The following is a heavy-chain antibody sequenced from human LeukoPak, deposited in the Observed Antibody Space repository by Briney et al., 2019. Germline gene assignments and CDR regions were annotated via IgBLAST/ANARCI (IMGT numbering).Heavy chain of an antibody. CDR2: ISYSGST. D-gene: IGHD3-10*01. CDR3: TRHREYDADVFDV. Sequence: SETLSLTCTVSGGSLSSYYWSWIRQPPGKGQEWIGYISYSGSTKYNPSLKSRVTISTDTSEKQFSLNLSSVTAADTAVYYCTRHREYDADVFDVWGQGTMVTISS. CDR1: GGSLSSYY. V-gene: IGHV4-59*08. J-gene: IGHJ3*01.